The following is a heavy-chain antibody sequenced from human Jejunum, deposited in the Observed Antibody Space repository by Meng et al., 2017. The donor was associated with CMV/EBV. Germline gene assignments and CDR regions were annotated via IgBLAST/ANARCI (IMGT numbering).Heavy chain of an antibody. CDR1: GFTFSNYA. CDR2: ISHDGRNQ. CDR3: ARDYSVTGWPPDS. Sequence: ASGFTFSNYAIYWVRRAPGRGLEWVAFISHDGRNQHYTASVEGRFTTSKDNSQNTLYLQMDNLAPEDTAVYYCARDYSVTGWPPDSWGQGTLVTVSS. D-gene: IGHD5/OR15-5a*01. J-gene: IGHJ4*02. V-gene: IGHV3-30*04.